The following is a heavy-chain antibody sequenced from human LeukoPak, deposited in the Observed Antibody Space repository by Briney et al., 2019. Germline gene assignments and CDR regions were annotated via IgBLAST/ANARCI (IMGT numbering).Heavy chain of an antibody. CDR2: ISSSSSTI. D-gene: IGHD3-10*01. Sequence: GGSLRLSCAASGFTFSSYSMNWVRQAPGKGLEWVSYISSSSSTIYYADSVKGRFTISRDNAKNSLYLQMNSLRDEDTAVYYCARNYYGSGNYSEGDFFDYWGQGTLVTVSS. V-gene: IGHV3-48*02. J-gene: IGHJ4*02. CDR3: ARNYYGSGNYSEGDFFDY. CDR1: GFTFSSYS.